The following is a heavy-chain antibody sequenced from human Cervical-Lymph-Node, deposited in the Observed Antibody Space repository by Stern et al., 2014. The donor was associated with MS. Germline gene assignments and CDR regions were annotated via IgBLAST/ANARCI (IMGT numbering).Heavy chain of an antibody. CDR2: RRNTANSYTT. J-gene: IGHJ4*02. V-gene: IGHV3-72*01. CDR1: GFIFSDQY. D-gene: IGHD2-15*01. CDR3: ARRRYCSGGGCYQLDS. Sequence: EVQLVESGGGLVQPGGSLRLSCVASGFIFSDQYMDWVRQAPGKGPEWVARRRNTANSYTTEYATSVRGRFTISRDDSKNSLYLQMNSLKTEDAAVYYCARRRYCSGGGCYQLDSWGQGTLVTVSS.